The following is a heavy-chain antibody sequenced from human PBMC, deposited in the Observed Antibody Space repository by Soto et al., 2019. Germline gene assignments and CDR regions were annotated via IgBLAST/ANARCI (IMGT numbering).Heavy chain of an antibody. V-gene: IGHV3-11*05. CDR1: GFPFSDYY. CDR2: IGSSSSYT. CDR3: ARRRPTGYYNY. Sequence: QVQLVESGGDLVKPGGSLRLSCAASGFPFSDYYMSWLRQAPGKGLEWVSSIGSSSSYTNYADSVKGRFTISRDNAKNSLHLQMNSLRAEDTAVYYCARRRPTGYYNYWGQGTLVTVSA. D-gene: IGHD3-9*01. J-gene: IGHJ4*02.